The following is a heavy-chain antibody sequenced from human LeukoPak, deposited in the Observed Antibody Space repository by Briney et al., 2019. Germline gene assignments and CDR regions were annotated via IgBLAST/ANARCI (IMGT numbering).Heavy chain of an antibody. J-gene: IGHJ4*02. CDR2: ITDSGAGT. D-gene: IGHD6-13*01. V-gene: IGHV3-23*01. CDR3: ARIASSTWKNFDY. CDR1: GLTFSSYA. Sequence: GGSLPLSCPASGLTFSSYAMSWVRMAPGKGLEYVSSITDSGAGTYYADSVTGRFTISRDNSKNTLYLQMNSVGAEDTAVHYCARIASSTWKNFDYWGQGTLVTVSS.